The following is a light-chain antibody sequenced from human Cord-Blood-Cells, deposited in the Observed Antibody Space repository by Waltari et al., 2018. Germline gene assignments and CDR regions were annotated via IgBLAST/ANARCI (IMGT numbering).Light chain of an antibody. V-gene: IGLV1-44*01. CDR2: SNN. J-gene: IGLJ3*02. Sequence: QSVLTQPPSASGTPGQRVTISCSGSSPNIGRNTVNWYQQLPGTAPKLLIYSNNQRPSGVPDLFSGSKSGTSASLAISGLQSEDEADYYCAAWDDSLNGPVFGGGTKLTVL. CDR1: SPNIGRNT. CDR3: AAWDDSLNGPV.